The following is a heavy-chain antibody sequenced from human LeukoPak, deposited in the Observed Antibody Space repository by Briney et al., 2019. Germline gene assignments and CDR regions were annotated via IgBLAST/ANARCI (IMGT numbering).Heavy chain of an antibody. D-gene: IGHD5-12*01. CDR3: AKGGGYEAQYYYYYLDV. Sequence: GGSLRLSCAASGFTFSSYEMNWVRQAPGKGLEWVSYISSSGSTIFYADSVKGRFTISRDNAKNSLYLQMNSLRAEDTAVYYCAKGGGYEAQYYYYYLDVWGKGTTVTISS. V-gene: IGHV3-48*03. CDR1: GFTFSSYE. CDR2: ISSSGSTI. J-gene: IGHJ6*03.